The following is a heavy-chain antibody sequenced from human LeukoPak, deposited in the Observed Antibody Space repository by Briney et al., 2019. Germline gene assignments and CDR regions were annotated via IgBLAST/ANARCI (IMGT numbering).Heavy chain of an antibody. D-gene: IGHD3-22*01. V-gene: IGHV1-18*01. CDR1: GYTFTSYG. J-gene: IGHJ5*02. CDR2: ISAYNGNT. CDR3: ARGGGYYDSSGYGWFDP. Sequence: ASVKVSCKASGYTFTSYGISWVRQAPGQGLEWMGWISAYNGNTNYAQKLQGRVTMTTDTSTSTAYMELRSLRSDDTAVYYCARGGGYYDSSGYGWFDPWGQGTLVTVSS.